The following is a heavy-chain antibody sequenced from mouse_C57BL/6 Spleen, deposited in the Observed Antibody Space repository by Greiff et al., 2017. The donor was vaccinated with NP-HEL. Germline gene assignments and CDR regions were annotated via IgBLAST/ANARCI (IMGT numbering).Heavy chain of an antibody. D-gene: IGHD1-1*01. J-gene: IGHJ1*03. CDR1: GYTFTDYN. CDR2: INPNNGGT. CDR3: ARPTYTVVDWYFDV. V-gene: IGHV1-18*01. Sequence: EVQLQQSGPELVKPGASVKIPCKASGYTFTDYNMDWVKQSHGKSLEWIGDINPNNGGTIYNQKFKGKATLTVDKSSSTAYMELRSLTSEDTAVYYCARPTYTVVDWYFDVWGTGTTVTVSS.